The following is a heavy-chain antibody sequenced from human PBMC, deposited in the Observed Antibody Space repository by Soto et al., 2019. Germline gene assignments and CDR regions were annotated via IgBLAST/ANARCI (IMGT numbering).Heavy chain of an antibody. J-gene: IGHJ4*02. CDR2: IYYSGST. Sequence: QVQLQESGPGLVKPSETLSLTCTVSGGSVNSGSYYWTWIRQPPGKGLEWIGYIYYSGSTNYNPSLKSRGTISVDTAKNEFSLKLSSVTAADTAVYYCARVRDISDYTLDYWGQGTLVTVSS. D-gene: IGHD4-4*01. CDR3: ARVRDISDYTLDY. CDR1: GGSVNSGSYY. V-gene: IGHV4-61*01.